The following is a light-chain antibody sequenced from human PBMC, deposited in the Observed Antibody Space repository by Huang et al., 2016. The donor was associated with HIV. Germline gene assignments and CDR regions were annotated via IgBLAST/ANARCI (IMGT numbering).Light chain of an antibody. J-gene: IGKJ5*01. Sequence: EIVMTQSPATLSVSPGERATLSCRASQSVSSNLAWYQQKHGQAPRLLIYGASTRATGIPARFSGSGSGTEFTLTISSLQSEDFAVYYCQQYNNWPPLITFGQGTRLEMK. CDR2: GAS. CDR3: QQYNNWPPLIT. V-gene: IGKV3-15*01. CDR1: QSVSSN.